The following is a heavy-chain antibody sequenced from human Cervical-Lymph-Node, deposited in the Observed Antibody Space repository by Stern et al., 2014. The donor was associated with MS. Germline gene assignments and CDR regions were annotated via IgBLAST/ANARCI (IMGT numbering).Heavy chain of an antibody. CDR3: ARDKTAPNDAFDI. J-gene: IGHJ3*02. D-gene: IGHD2-21*02. Sequence: VQLQESGPGLVKPSQTLSLTCTVSGGSISSGGYYWSWIRQHPGKGLEGIGYIYYSGSTYYNPSLKSRVTISVDTSKNQFSLKLSSVTAADTAVYYCARDKTAPNDAFDIWGQGTMVTVSS. V-gene: IGHV4-31*03. CDR2: IYYSGST. CDR1: GGSISSGGYY.